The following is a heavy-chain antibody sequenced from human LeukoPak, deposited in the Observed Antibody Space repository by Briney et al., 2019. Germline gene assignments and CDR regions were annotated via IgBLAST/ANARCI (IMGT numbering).Heavy chain of an antibody. Sequence: GGSLRLSCAASGFTFGSYTMDWVRQAPGKGLEWLSYIRIPTGALYYADSVKGRFTISRDNAKNSLYLQMNNLRAEDTAVYYCVRGKSVYYYDNSGYFDSWGQGTLVTVSS. D-gene: IGHD3-22*01. CDR1: GFTFGSYT. CDR3: VRGKSVYYYDNSGYFDS. CDR2: IRIPTGAL. V-gene: IGHV3-48*01. J-gene: IGHJ4*02.